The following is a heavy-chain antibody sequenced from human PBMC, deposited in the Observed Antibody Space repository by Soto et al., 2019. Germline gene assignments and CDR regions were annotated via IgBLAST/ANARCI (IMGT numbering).Heavy chain of an antibody. CDR1: GFTFSSYA. D-gene: IGHD3-16*01. CDR3: ARSMISPNHEYYFVY. V-gene: IGHV3-30-3*01. CDR2: ISYDGSNK. J-gene: IGHJ4*02. Sequence: PGGSLRLSCAASGFTFSSYAMHWVRQAPGKGLEWVAVISYDGSNKYYADSVKGRFTISRDNSKNTLYLQMNSLRAEDTAVYYCARSMISPNHEYYFVYWGQGT.